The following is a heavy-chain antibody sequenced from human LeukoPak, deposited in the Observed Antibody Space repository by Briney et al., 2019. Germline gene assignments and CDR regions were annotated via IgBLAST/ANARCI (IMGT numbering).Heavy chain of an antibody. CDR3: AKGHSFYGDYSFDY. J-gene: IGHJ4*02. CDR2: IDYSGGST. Sequence: GSLRLSCTASGFTLSSYEMSWIRQAPGKGLEWVSSIDYSGGSTYCADSVKGRFTISRDNSKNTLYLQMNSLRAEDTAVYYCAKGHSFYGDYSFDYWGQGTLVTVSS. V-gene: IGHV3-23*01. D-gene: IGHD4-17*01. CDR1: GFTLSSYE.